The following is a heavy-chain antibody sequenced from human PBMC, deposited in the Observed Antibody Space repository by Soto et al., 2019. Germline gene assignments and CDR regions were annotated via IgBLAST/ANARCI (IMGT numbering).Heavy chain of an antibody. CDR3: ARDRQYYQFWSGCQNEGPCAMDV. V-gene: IGHV4-34*02. J-gene: IGHJ6*02. Sequence: QVQLQQWGAGLLKPSETLSLTCAVYGGSFSGYYWTWIRQALGKGLEWIGEINHCGGTNYNSSLKSRVTISVDTSKNQFSLILYSVTAADTAVYYCARDRQYYQFWSGCQNEGPCAMDVWGQGTTVTVSS. D-gene: IGHD3-3*02. CDR1: GGSFSGYY. CDR2: INHCGGT.